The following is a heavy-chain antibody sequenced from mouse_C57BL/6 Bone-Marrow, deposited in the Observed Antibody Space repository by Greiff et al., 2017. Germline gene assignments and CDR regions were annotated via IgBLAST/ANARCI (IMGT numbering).Heavy chain of an antibody. CDR1: GYTFTEYT. Sequence: QVHVKQSGAELVKPGASVKLSCKASGYTFTEYTIHWVKQRSGQGLEWIGWFYPGSGSIKYNEKFKDKATLTADKSSSTVYMELSRLTSEDSAVYFCARHEASYYYGSSPYFDYWGQGTTRTVSS. V-gene: IGHV1-62-2*01. CDR2: FYPGSGSI. CDR3: ARHEASYYYGSSPYFDY. D-gene: IGHD1-1*01. J-gene: IGHJ2*01.